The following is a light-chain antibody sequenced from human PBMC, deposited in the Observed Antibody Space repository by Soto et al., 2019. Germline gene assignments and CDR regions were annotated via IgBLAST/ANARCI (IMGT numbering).Light chain of an antibody. CDR3: HQYESWLWS. CDR2: AAS. V-gene: IGKV3-20*01. CDR1: QSISSTY. J-gene: IGKJ1*01. Sequence: EIVLTQSPATLSLSPGERATLSCRASQSISSTYVAWYQQKPGQAPRLLIYAASSRATGIPDRFSGSGSGTDFTLIISSLQPEDFAVYYCHQYESWLWSFGRGTKVEI.